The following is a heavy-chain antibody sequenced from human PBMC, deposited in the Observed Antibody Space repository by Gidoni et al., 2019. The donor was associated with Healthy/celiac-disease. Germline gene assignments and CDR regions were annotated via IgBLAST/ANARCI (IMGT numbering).Heavy chain of an antibody. CDR3: AKFPRYCSSTSCYYPFDY. CDR1: GVTFSSYD. J-gene: IGHJ4*02. Sequence: EVQLLESGGGLVQPGGSLRLSCAASGVTFSSYDMSWVRQAPGKGLGWVSAISGSGGSTYYADSVKGRFTISRDNSKNTLYLQMNSLRAEDTAVYYCAKFPRYCSSTSCYYPFDYWGQGTLVTVSS. D-gene: IGHD2-2*01. V-gene: IGHV3-23*01. CDR2: ISGSGGST.